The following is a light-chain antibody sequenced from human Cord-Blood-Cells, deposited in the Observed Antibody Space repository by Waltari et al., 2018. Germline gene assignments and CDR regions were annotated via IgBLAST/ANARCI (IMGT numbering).Light chain of an antibody. CDR2: DVS. CDR3: SSYTSSSTLVV. J-gene: IGLJ1*01. CDR1: SSDVGGYNY. Sequence: QSALTQPASVSGSPGQSITISCPGTSSDVGGYNYVPWYQQHPGNAPKLMIYDVSNRPSGVSNRFAGSKSGNTASLTISGLQAEDEADYYCSSYTSSSTLVVFGTGTKVTVL. V-gene: IGLV2-14*01.